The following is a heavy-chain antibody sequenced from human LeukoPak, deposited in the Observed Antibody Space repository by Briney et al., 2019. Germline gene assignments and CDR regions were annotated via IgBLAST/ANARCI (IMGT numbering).Heavy chain of an antibody. CDR3: ARAQRVAYYDSSGYYPFDY. CDR2: ISSSGSTI. D-gene: IGHD3-22*01. J-gene: IGHJ4*02. V-gene: IGHV3-11*01. CDR1: GFTFSDYY. Sequence: GGSLRLSCAASGFTFSDYYMSWIRQAPGKGLEWVSYISSSGSTIYYADSVKGRFTISRDNAKNSLYLQMNSLRAEDTAVYYCARAQRVAYYDSSGYYPFDYWGQGTLVTASS.